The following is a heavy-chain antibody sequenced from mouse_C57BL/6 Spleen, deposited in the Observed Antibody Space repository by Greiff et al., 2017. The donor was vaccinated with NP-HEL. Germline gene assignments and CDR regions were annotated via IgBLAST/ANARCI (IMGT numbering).Heavy chain of an antibody. CDR3: AIHYYGSSYYFDY. CDR1: GYTFTNYW. Sequence: QVQLQQSGAELVRPGTSVKMSCKASGYTFTNYWIGWAKQRPGHGLEWIGDIYPGGGYTNYNEKFKGKATLTADKSSSTAYMQFSSLTSEDSAIYYCAIHYYGSSYYFDYWGQGTTLTVSS. D-gene: IGHD1-1*01. J-gene: IGHJ2*01. CDR2: IYPGGGYT. V-gene: IGHV1-63*01.